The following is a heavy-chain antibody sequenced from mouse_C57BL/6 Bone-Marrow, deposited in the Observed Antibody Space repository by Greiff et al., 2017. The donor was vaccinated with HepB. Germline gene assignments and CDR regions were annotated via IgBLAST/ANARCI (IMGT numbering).Heavy chain of an antibody. V-gene: IGHV1-26*01. Sequence: EVQLQQSGPELVKPGASVKISCKASGYTFTDYYMNWVKQSHGKSLEWIGDINPNNGGTSYNQKFKGKATLTVDKSSSTAYMELRSLTSEDSAVYYYARWGYYGSSYGDYAMDYWGQGTSVTVSS. CDR1: GYTFTDYY. CDR2: INPNNGGT. CDR3: ARWGYYGSSYGDYAMDY. J-gene: IGHJ4*01. D-gene: IGHD1-1*01.